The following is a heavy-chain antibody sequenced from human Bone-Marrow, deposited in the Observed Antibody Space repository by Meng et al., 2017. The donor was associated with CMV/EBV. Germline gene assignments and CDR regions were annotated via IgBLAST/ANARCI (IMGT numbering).Heavy chain of an antibody. J-gene: IGHJ6*02. D-gene: IGHD3/OR15-3a*01. CDR1: GFTFSSYA. CDR2: ISYDGSNK. V-gene: IGHV3-30*04. Sequence: GESLKISCAASGFTFSSYAMHWVRQAPGKGLEWVAVISYDGSNKYYADPVKGRFTISRDNSKNTLYLQMNSLRAEDTAVYYCARDLGDWYGMDVWGQGTTVTVSS. CDR3: ARDLGDWYGMDV.